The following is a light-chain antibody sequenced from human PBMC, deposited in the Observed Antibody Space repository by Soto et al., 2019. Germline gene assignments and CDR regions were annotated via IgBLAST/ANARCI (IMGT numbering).Light chain of an antibody. CDR2: EVS. J-gene: IGLJ3*02. CDR1: SSDVGPYNL. V-gene: IGLV2-14*02. Sequence: QSVLTQPASVSGSPGQSITISCTGTSSDVGPYNLVSWYQQYPGKAPKVMIYEVSNRPSGISNRFSGSKSGNTASLTISGLRTEDEADYYCSSFTSSSTVVFGGGTKLTVL. CDR3: SSFTSSSTVV.